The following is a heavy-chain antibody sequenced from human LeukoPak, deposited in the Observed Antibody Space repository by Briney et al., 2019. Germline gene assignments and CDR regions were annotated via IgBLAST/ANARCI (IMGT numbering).Heavy chain of an antibody. Sequence: GGSLRLSCAAFGFTFSSYAMHWVRQAPGKGLEYVSAISSNGGSTYYANSVKGRFTISRDNSKNTLYLQMNSLRAEDTAVYYCASRPNDSSGYYYLWGQGTLVTVSS. J-gene: IGHJ4*02. CDR1: GFTFSSYA. CDR2: ISSNGGST. CDR3: ASRPNDSSGYYYL. D-gene: IGHD3-22*01. V-gene: IGHV3-64*01.